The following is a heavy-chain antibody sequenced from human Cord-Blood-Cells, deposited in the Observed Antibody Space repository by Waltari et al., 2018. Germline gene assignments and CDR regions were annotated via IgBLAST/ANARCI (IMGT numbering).Heavy chain of an antibody. Sequence: QVQLVESGGGVVQPGRSLRLSCAASGFPFRSYGLHWGRQAPGKGLEWVAVISYDGSNKYYADSVKGRFTISRDNSKNTLYLQMNSLRAEDTAVYYCAKDRYSSSCDYWGQGTLVTVSS. CDR3: AKDRYSSSCDY. J-gene: IGHJ4*02. CDR1: GFPFRSYG. D-gene: IGHD6-13*01. CDR2: ISYDGSNK. V-gene: IGHV3-30*18.